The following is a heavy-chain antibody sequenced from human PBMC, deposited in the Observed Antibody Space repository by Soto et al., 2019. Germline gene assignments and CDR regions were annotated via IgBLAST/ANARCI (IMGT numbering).Heavy chain of an antibody. V-gene: IGHV3-74*01. CDR2: IDGAAATT. CDR1: GFTFNNKW. D-gene: IGHD1-26*01. Sequence: GGSLRLSCTASGFTFNNKWMHWVRQAPGKGLVWLSRIDGAAATTNYADSVKGRFTISRDNAKNIVFLHVNGLTDEDTAVYYCARGGAMGVDDWAQGTLVTVSS. J-gene: IGHJ4*02. CDR3: ARGGAMGVDD.